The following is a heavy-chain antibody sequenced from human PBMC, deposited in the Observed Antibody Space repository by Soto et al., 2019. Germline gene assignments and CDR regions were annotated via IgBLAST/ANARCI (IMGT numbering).Heavy chain of an antibody. CDR3: ARDSTSVNTYGAFDI. Sequence: EVQLVESGGGLVQPGGSLRLSCAASGFTFSSYWMHWVRQAPGKGLVWVSRINSDGSSTSYADSVKGRFTISIDNAKNTLYLQMNSLRAEDTVVYYCARDSTSVNTYGAFDIWVQGTMGTVSS. J-gene: IGHJ3*02. CDR1: GFTFSSYW. D-gene: IGHD4-17*01. CDR2: INSDGSST. V-gene: IGHV3-74*01.